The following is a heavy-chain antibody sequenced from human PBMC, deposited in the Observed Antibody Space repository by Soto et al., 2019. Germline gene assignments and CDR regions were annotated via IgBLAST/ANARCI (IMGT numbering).Heavy chain of an antibody. CDR3: ASDPYYYASGF. Sequence: GGSLRLSCAASGFRFSDHYMTWIRQAPGKGLEWVSKISGDATTTYYADSVKGRFTVSRDNAKNSVCLQMNSLRVEDTAVYYCASDPYYYASGFWGQGTLVTVSS. J-gene: IGHJ4*02. CDR1: GFRFSDHY. V-gene: IGHV3-11*01. CDR2: ISGDATTT. D-gene: IGHD3-10*01.